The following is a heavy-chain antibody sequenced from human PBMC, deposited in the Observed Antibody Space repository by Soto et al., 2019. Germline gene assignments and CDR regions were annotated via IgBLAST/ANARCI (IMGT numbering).Heavy chain of an antibody. CDR3: ARALPLGDLFLFFAI. D-gene: IGHD3-16*01. Sequence: QVQLVQSGAEVKKPGSSVKVSCKASGGTFSKYAITWVRQAPGQGLEWMGGIIPIYGTTNFAKTIQGRVTISADESRSTAYRELSSLISDDTAVYYCARALPLGDLFLFFAIWGQGPMVTVSS. CDR2: IIPIYGTT. J-gene: IGHJ3*02. V-gene: IGHV1-69*01. CDR1: GGTFSKYA.